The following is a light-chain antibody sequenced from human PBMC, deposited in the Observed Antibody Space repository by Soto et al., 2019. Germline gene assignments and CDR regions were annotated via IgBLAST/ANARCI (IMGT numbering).Light chain of an antibody. V-gene: IGLV1-44*01. J-gene: IGLJ2*01. Sequence: QSVLTRPPSASGTPGQRVTISCSGSSSDIGSNTVHWYQQVPGTTPKLLIYSNNQRPSGVPDRFSGSKSGTSASLAISGLQSEDEADYYCAAWDVSLNGVVFGGGTKLTVL. CDR2: SNN. CDR1: SSDIGSNT. CDR3: AAWDVSLNGVV.